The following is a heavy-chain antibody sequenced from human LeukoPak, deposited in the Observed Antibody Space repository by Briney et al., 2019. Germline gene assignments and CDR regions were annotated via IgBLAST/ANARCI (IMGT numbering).Heavy chain of an antibody. CDR2: IYYSGRA. Sequence: PSKTLSLTCSVSGGSISTNSWNWIRQPPGQGLEWIGYIYYSGRADYNPSLKSRVTMSVDTSKNQFSLKLSSVTAADTAVYYCARYRGKTTVSSLDWFDPWGQGTLVTVFS. J-gene: IGHJ5*02. V-gene: IGHV4-59*01. CDR3: ARYRGKTTVSSLDWFDP. CDR1: GGSISTNS. D-gene: IGHD4-11*01.